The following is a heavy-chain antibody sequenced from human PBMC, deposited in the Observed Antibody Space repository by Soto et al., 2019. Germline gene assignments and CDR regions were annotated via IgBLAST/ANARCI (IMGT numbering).Heavy chain of an antibody. D-gene: IGHD1-7*01. CDR3: ARHGHNRNYEYWFDP. Sequence: PGESLKISCKGSGYSFTSYWIGWVRQMPGKGLEWMGIIYPGDSDTRYSPSFQGQVTISADKSISTAYLQWSSLKASDTAMYYCARHGHNRNYEYWFDPWGQGTLVTVSS. J-gene: IGHJ5*02. CDR1: GYSFTSYW. CDR2: IYPGDSDT. V-gene: IGHV5-51*01.